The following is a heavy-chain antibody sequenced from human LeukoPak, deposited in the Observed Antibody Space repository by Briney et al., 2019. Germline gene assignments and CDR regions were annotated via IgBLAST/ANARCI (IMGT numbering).Heavy chain of an antibody. J-gene: IGHJ6*03. D-gene: IGHD6-13*01. CDR3: ARGGIAAAVVAHYYYYMDV. CDR2: INPNSGGT. CDR1: GYTFTGYY. Sequence: GASVKVSCKASGYTFTGYYMHWVRQAPGQGLEWMGRINPNSGGTNYAQKFQGRVTMTRDTSISTAYMELSRLRSDDTAVYYCARGGIAAAVVAHYYYYMDVWGKGTTVTVSS. V-gene: IGHV1-2*06.